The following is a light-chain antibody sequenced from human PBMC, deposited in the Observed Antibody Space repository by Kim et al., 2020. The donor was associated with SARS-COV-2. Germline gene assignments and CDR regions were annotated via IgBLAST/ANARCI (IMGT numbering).Light chain of an antibody. Sequence: GQSVTISSAGTSVDVGVYDYVSGYQQHPAKAPNLIIYEVYKWTSGVPNRFSGSKSGNTASLTVSGLQADDEADYYCSSYAGNNNLVFGGGTQLTVL. CDR1: SVDVGVYDY. CDR2: EVY. J-gene: IGLJ2*01. CDR3: SSYAGNNNLV. V-gene: IGLV2-8*01.